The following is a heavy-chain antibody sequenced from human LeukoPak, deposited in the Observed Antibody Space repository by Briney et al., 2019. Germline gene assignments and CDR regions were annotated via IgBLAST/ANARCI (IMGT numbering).Heavy chain of an antibody. CDR3: ARVRRLAPRGYMDV. Sequence: PGGSLRLSCAGSGFTFSDHYMEWGRQAPGKGVEWGGRTRNKANSSTTEYAASVKGRFTISRDDSKNSLYLQMNSLKTEDTAVYYCARVRRLAPRGYMDVWGKGTTVTVSS. J-gene: IGHJ6*03. V-gene: IGHV3-72*01. CDR2: TRNKANSSTT. D-gene: IGHD5-12*01. CDR1: GFTFSDHY.